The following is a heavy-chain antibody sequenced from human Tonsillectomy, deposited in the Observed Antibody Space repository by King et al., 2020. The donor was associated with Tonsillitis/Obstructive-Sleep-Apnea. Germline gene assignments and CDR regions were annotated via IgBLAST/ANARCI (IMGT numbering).Heavy chain of an antibody. D-gene: IGHD3-16*01. CDR1: GFTFSRDS. V-gene: IGHV3-64*05. J-gene: IGHJ3*02. CDR2: ISDTGGT. CDR3: VKLFTDHLWGPPGAFDI. Sequence: VQLVESGGGLVQPGGSLRLSCSASGFTFSRDSLHWVRQAPGKRLEYGLVISDTGGTNYADSVKGRFTISRDNSKNTLYVQMTNLRAEDTALYYCVKLFTDHLWGPPGAFDIWGRGTLVTVSS.